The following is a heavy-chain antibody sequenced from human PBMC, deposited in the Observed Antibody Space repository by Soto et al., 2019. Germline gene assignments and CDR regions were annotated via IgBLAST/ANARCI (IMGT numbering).Heavy chain of an antibody. D-gene: IGHD3-22*01. V-gene: IGHV3-15*07. J-gene: IGHJ4*02. CDR3: TTVFYDSSGCPDY. CDR2: IKRKTESETT. CDR1: GFTFSNAW. Sequence: LRLSCAASGFTFSNAWMNWVRQAPGKGLEWVGRIKRKTESETTDYAAPVQGRFTISRDDSKNTLYLQMNNLKTEDTAIYYCTTVFYDSSGCPDYWGQGTLVTVSS.